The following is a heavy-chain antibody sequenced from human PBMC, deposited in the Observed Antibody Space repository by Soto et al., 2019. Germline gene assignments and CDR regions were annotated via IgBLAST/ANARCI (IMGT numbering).Heavy chain of an antibody. Sequence: PSETLSLTCAVSGGSISSSNWWSWVRQPPGKGLEWIGEIYHSGSTNYNPSLKSRVTISVDKSKNQFSLKLSSVTAADTALYYCARGATDYGDYIYYGMDVWGQGTTVTVSS. V-gene: IGHV4-4*02. D-gene: IGHD4-17*01. J-gene: IGHJ6*02. CDR1: GGSISSSNW. CDR2: IYHSGST. CDR3: ARGATDYGDYIYYGMDV.